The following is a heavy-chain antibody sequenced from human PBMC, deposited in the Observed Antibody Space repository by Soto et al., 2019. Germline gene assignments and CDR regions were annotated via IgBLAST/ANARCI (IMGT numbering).Heavy chain of an antibody. CDR1: GGSISSSSYY. CDR3: ARRNRKDFWSGYPYYYGMDV. Sequence: SETLSLTCTVSGGSISSSSYYWGWIRQPPGKGLEWIGSIYYSGSTYYNPSLKSRVTISVDTSKNQFSLKLSSVTAADTAVYYCARRNRKDFWSGYPYYYGMDVWGQGTRVTVSS. V-gene: IGHV4-39*01. D-gene: IGHD3-3*01. J-gene: IGHJ6*02. CDR2: IYYSGST.